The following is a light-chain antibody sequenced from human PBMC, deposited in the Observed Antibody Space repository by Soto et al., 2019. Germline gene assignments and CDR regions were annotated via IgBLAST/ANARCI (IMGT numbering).Light chain of an antibody. Sequence: QSVPTQPASVSGSPGQSITISCTGVSNDAGGYYLVSWYQQYPGQAPKLIIYEDTKRPSGVSSRFSGSTSANTPSLTISGLQAADEADYYCCSYAGHSTYVFAGGTQLTVL. J-gene: IGLJ7*01. CDR3: CSYAGHSTYV. V-gene: IGLV2-23*01. CDR1: SNDAGGYYL. CDR2: EDT.